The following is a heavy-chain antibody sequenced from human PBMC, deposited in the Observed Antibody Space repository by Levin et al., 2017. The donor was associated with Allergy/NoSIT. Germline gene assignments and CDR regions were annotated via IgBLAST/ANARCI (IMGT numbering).Heavy chain of an antibody. CDR2: IYWDDDK. CDR3: AHRLTGSFFDY. D-gene: IGHD1-1*01. V-gene: IGHV2-5*02. Sequence: SGPTLVKPTQTLTLTCTFSGFSLRTSGEAVGWIRQPPTKALEWLALIYWDDDKRYNSALKNRLTITKDTSKKQVVLTMTNMDPVDTATYFCAHRLTGSFFDYWGQGTLVTVSS. J-gene: IGHJ4*02. CDR1: GFSLRTSGEA.